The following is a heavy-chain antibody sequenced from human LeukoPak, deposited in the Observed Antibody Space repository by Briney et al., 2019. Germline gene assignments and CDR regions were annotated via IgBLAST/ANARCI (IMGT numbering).Heavy chain of an antibody. V-gene: IGHV3-23*01. J-gene: IGHJ4*02. CDR3: ARFRLFGDYAGLLDY. CDR1: GFTFSHYA. D-gene: IGHD4-17*01. CDR2: MSGSGEST. Sequence: GGSLRLSCAASGFTFSHYAMSWVRQAPGKGLEWVSGMSGSGESTYYVDSVRDRFTISRDSSKNTVYLQLNSLRAEDTALYYCARFRLFGDYAGLLDYWGQGTLVTVSS.